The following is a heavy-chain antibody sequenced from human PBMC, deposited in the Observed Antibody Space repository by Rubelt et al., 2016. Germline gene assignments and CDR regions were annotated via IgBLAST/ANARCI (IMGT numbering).Heavy chain of an antibody. D-gene: IGHD3-10*01. V-gene: IGHV4-4*02. Sequence: QVQLQESGPGLVKPSGTLSLNCAVSSGSINSNNWWSWVRQSPEKGLEWIGEIYHSGSTNYSPYLKRRVTISLDKSKNQFSLKMTPETAADTAIYYCARTVLSGFGPLNYWGQGILVTVSS. CDR1: SGSINSNNW. CDR2: IYHSGST. CDR3: ARTVLSGFGPLNY. J-gene: IGHJ4*02.